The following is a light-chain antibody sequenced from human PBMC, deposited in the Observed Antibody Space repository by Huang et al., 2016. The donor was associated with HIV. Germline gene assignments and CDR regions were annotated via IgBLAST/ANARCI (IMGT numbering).Light chain of an antibody. V-gene: IGKV3-15*01. CDR2: GAS. CDR1: QTINNN. J-gene: IGKJ1*01. Sequence: TQSPASLPVSPGDRATLSCRARQTINNNLAWYQKKPGQPPRRLIYGASTRATGVPPRFSGSGSGTNFTLTISSLQSEDFALYYCQQYDNWPRTFGQGTKVEVK. CDR3: QQYDNWPRT.